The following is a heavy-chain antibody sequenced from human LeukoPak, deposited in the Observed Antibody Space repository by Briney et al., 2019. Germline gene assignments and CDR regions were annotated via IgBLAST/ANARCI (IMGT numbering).Heavy chain of an antibody. J-gene: IGHJ3*02. CDR3: ARVRVVVISADAFDI. CDR2: INPNSGGT. V-gene: IGHV1-2*02. D-gene: IGHD3-22*01. Sequence: GASVKVSCKASGYTFTSYYMHWVRQAPGQGLEWMGWINPNSGGTNYAQKFQGRVTMTRDTSISTAYMELSRLRSDDTAVYYCARVRVVVISADAFDIWDEGTMVTVSS. CDR1: GYTFTSYY.